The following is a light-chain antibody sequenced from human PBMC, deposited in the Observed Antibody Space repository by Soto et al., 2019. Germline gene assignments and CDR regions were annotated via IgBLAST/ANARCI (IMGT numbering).Light chain of an antibody. V-gene: IGKV1-8*01. CDR2: DAS. J-gene: IGKJ1*01. CDR3: QQSYSTPRT. Sequence: AIRMTQSPSSFSASTGDRVTITCRASQGISSWLAWYRQKPGKAPKLLIYDASNLKSGVPSRFSGSGSGTDFTLTISSLQPEDFATYYCQQSYSTPRTFGQGTKVDIK. CDR1: QGISSW.